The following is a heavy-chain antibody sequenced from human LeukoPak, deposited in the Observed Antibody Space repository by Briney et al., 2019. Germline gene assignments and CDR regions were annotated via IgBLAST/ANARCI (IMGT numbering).Heavy chain of an antibody. D-gene: IGHD1-26*01. CDR3: ARDVVGAIDY. V-gene: IGHV1-46*01. J-gene: IGHJ4*02. CDR1: GYTFTNYY. Sequence: VASVKVSCKTSGYTFTNYYMHWVRQAPGQGLEWMGIINPSGSSTSYAQKFQGRVTLTRDTSTSTVYMELSSLRSEDTAVYSCARDVVGAIDYWGQGTLVTVSS. CDR2: INPSGSST.